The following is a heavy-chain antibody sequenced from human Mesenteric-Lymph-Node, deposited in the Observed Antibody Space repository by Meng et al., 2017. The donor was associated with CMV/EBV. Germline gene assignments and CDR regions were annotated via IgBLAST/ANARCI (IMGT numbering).Heavy chain of an antibody. CDR3: ARYYGGNFDY. V-gene: IGHV3-9*01. Sequence: SLKISCAASGFTFDDYAMHWVRQAPGKGLEWVSGISWNSGSIGYADSVKGRFTISRDNAKNSLYLQMNSLRAEDTAVYYCARYYGGNFDYWGQGTLVTVSS. CDR1: GFTFDDYA. CDR2: ISWNSGSI. D-gene: IGHD4-23*01. J-gene: IGHJ4*02.